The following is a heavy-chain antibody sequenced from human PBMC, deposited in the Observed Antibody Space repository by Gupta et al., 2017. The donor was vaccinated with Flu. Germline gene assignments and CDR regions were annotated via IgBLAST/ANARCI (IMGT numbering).Heavy chain of an antibody. CDR2: IFYGDSDT. V-gene: IGHV5-51*01. CDR3: ATGTSGIGFDH. Sequence: YRFTTYWIGWVRQRPGKGLEWMGIIFYGDSDTRYSPSFQDQVTISADTSINTVFLQWSSLKASDTAIYYCATGTSGIGFDHWGQGTLVTVSS. D-gene: IGHD1-7*01. J-gene: IGHJ4*02. CDR1: YRFTTYW.